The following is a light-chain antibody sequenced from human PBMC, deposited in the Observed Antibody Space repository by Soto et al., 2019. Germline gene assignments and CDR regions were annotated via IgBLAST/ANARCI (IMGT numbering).Light chain of an antibody. J-gene: IGKJ1*01. CDR3: LQYDTWPPGT. V-gene: IGKV3-15*01. CDR2: DAS. CDR1: EDVSSK. Sequence: IFMTQSPATLSVSPGGRATLSCRASEDVSSKLAWYQQKPGLPPRLVIYDASTRATGIPGRFSGSGSGKDFSLTISSLQSADFAIYYCLQYDTWPPGTFGQGTKVEI.